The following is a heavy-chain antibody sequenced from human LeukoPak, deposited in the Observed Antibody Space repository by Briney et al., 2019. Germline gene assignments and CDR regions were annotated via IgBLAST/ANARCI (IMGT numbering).Heavy chain of an antibody. J-gene: IGHJ5*02. CDR2: IYYSGST. CDR1: GGSISSSSYY. D-gene: IGHD2-15*01. CDR3: ARLRWRVRWFDP. Sequence: KPSETLSLTCTVSGGSISSSSYYWGWIRQPPGKGLEWIGSIYYSGSTYYNPSLKSRVTISVDTSKNQFSLKLSSVTAAYTAVYYCARLRWRVRWFDPWGQGTLVTVSS. V-gene: IGHV4-39*01.